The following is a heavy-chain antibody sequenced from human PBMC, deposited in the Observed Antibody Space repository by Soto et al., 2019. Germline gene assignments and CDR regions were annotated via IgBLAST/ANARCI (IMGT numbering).Heavy chain of an antibody. D-gene: IGHD2-2*01. V-gene: IGHV4-34*01. CDR2: INHSGST. CDR3: ARGREVVPAASYWFDP. J-gene: IGHJ5*02. Sequence: SETLSLTCAVYGGSFSGYYWIWIRQPPGKGLEWIGGINHSGSTNYNPSLKSRVTISVDTSKNQFSLKLSSVTAADTAVYYCARGREVVPAASYWFDPWGQGTLVTVSS. CDR1: GGSFSGYY.